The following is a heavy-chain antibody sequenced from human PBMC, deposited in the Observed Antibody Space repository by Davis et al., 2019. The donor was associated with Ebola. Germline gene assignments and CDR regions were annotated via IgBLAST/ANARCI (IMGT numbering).Heavy chain of an antibody. J-gene: IGHJ6*02. Sequence: ASVKVSCKASGYTFTSYGITWVRQAPGQGLEWMGWISAYNGNTNYAQKLQGRVTMTIDTSTSTAYMELRSLRSDDTAVYYCASDPQFWSGYYAHYYGMDVWGQGTTVTVSS. CDR2: ISAYNGNT. CDR3: ASDPQFWSGYYAHYYGMDV. CDR1: GYTFTSYG. D-gene: IGHD3-3*01. V-gene: IGHV1-18*01.